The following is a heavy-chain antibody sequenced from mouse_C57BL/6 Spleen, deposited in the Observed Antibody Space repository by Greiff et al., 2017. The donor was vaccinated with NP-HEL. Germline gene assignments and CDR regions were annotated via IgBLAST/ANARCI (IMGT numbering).Heavy chain of an antibody. J-gene: IGHJ2*01. CDR2: IYPGSGNT. CDR1: GYSFTSYY. CDR3: AREGRGDYFDY. Sequence: VQLQQSGPELVKPGASVKISCKASGYSFTSYYIHWVKQRPGQGLEWIGWIYPGSGNTKYNEKFKGKATLTADTSSSTAYMQLSSLTSEDSAVYYCAREGRGDYFDYWGQGTTLTVSS. V-gene: IGHV1-66*01.